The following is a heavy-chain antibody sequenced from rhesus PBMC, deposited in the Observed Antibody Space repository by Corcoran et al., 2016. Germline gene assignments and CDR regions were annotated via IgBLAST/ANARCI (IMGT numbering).Heavy chain of an antibody. Sequence: QVQLQESGPPVVKPSEPLSLPCAVSGDSVSSGYWWGWIPQSPGRGLEWMGGFYGREENSEHTPPRQRRLTISGDTPKTQFSLKLTSATPADAAVYYCTRGPYLWGQGVLVTVSP. CDR3: TRGPYL. CDR1: GDSVSSGYW. J-gene: IGHJ4*01. D-gene: IGHD2-39*01. CDR2: FYGREENS. V-gene: IGHV4-93*01.